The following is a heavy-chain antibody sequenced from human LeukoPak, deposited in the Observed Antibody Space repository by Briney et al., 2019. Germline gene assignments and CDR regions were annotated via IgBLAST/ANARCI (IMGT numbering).Heavy chain of an antibody. Sequence: TGGSLRLSCAASGFTFSSYWMSWVRQAPGKGLEWVANIKQDGSEKYYVDSVKGRFTISRDNAKNSLYLQMNSLRAEDTAVYYCARDRLVAEAGTGLSWFDPWGQGTLVTVSS. CDR1: GFTFSSYW. CDR3: ARDRLVAEAGTGLSWFDP. CDR2: IKQDGSEK. D-gene: IGHD6-19*01. V-gene: IGHV3-7*01. J-gene: IGHJ5*02.